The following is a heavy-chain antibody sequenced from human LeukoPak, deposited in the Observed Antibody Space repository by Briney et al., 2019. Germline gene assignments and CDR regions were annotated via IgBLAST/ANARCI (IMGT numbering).Heavy chain of an antibody. J-gene: IGHJ4*02. V-gene: IGHV3-30*03. Sequence: GGSLRLSCATSGFTFSSYGMHWVRQAPGKGLECVAVISYDDGNIKYYADSVKGRFTISRDNSKNTLYLQMNSLRTEDTAVYYCARETPYRSSWYFDYWGQGTLVTVSS. CDR1: GFTFSSYG. CDR3: ARETPYRSSWYFDY. CDR2: ISYDDGNIK. D-gene: IGHD6-13*01.